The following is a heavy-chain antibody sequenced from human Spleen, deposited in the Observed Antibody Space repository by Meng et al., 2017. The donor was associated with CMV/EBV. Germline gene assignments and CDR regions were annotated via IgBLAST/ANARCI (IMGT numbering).Heavy chain of an antibody. Sequence: SETLSLTCTVSGGSISSYYWSWIRQPPGKGLEWIGYIYYSGSTNYNPSLKSRVTISVDTSKNQFSLKLSSVTAADTAVYYCARDMREQLVSGWFDPWGQGTLVTVS. CDR2: IYYSGST. D-gene: IGHD6-6*01. CDR1: GGSISSYY. V-gene: IGHV4-59*01. CDR3: ARDMREQLVSGWFDP. J-gene: IGHJ5*02.